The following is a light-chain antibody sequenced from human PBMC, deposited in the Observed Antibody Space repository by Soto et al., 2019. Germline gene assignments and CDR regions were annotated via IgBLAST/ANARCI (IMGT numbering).Light chain of an antibody. Sequence: DIQMTQSPTSLSASVGDSVTISCRAGQTINTYLNWYQQTPGQAPNVLIFAISTLQPAVPSRFRGSGSGTEFSRTISRRKTEGAATYFRQQSYSMPPWTVGQGTK. CDR1: QTINTY. CDR2: AIS. V-gene: IGKV1-39*01. CDR3: QQSYSMPPWT. J-gene: IGKJ1*01.